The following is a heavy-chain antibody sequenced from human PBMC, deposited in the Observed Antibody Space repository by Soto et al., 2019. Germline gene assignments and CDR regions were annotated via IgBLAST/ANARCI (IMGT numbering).Heavy chain of an antibody. CDR3: AKDSGHCVVRDCYGVGSFDI. V-gene: IGHV3-9*01. Sequence: PGGSLRLSCEASGFDFGDYAMHWVRQLPGRGLEWVSGISWNGDSIGYADSVRGRFSISRDNTRNSLFLEINDLRGEDTALYFCAKDSGHCVVRDCYGVGSFDIWGQGTMVTVSS. D-gene: IGHD2-8*01. CDR1: GFDFGDYA. J-gene: IGHJ3*02. CDR2: ISWNGDSI.